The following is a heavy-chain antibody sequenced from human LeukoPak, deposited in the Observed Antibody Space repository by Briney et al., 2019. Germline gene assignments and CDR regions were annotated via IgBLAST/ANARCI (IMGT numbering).Heavy chain of an antibody. CDR1: GFTFSSYS. V-gene: IGHV3-48*01. J-gene: IGHJ5*02. CDR2: ISSSSSTI. Sequence: GGSLRLSCAASGFTFSSYSMNWVRQAPGKGLEWVAYISSSSSTIYYADSVKGRFTISRDNAKNSLYLQMNSLRAEDTAVYYCAREEGHRFRGFWVDPWGEGALVTVSS. D-gene: IGHD6-25*01. CDR3: AREEGHRFRGFWVDP.